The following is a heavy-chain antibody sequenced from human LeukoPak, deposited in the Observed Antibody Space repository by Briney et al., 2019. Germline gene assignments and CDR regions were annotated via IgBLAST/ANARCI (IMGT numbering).Heavy chain of an antibody. J-gene: IGHJ2*01. CDR1: GGSISSYY. Sequence: SETLSLTCTVSGGSISSYYWSWIRQPPGKGLEWTGYIYYSGSTDYNPSLKSRVTISVDTSKNQFSLKLSSVTAADTAVYYCARNWGGNWYFDLWGRGTLVTVSS. D-gene: IGHD7-27*01. CDR3: ARNWGGNWYFDL. V-gene: IGHV4-59*08. CDR2: IYYSGST.